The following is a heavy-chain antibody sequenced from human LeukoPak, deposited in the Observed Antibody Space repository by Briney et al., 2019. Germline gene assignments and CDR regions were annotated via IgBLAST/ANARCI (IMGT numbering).Heavy chain of an antibody. V-gene: IGHV4-39*07. CDR3: ARAGHYDFWSGFGGPGWFDY. CDR2: IYYSGST. J-gene: IGHJ4*02. CDR1: GGSISSSSCY. Sequence: SETLSLTCTVSGGSISSSSCYWGWIRQPPGKGLEWIGSIYYSGSTYYNPSLKSRVTISVDTSKNQFSLKLSSVTAADTAVYYCARAGHYDFWSGFGGPGWFDYWGQGTLVTVSS. D-gene: IGHD3-3*01.